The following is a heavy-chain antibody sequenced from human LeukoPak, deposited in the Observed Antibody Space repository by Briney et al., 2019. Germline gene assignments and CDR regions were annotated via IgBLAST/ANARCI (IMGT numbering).Heavy chain of an antibody. D-gene: IGHD3-22*01. CDR1: GGSFSGYY. V-gene: IGHV4-34*01. J-gene: IGHJ3*02. CDR2: INHSGST. CDR3: ARIAYYYDSSGRPDAFDI. Sequence: SETLSLTCAVYGGSFSGYYWSWIRQPPGKGLEWIGEINHSGSTNYNPSLKSRVTISVDTSKNQFSLKLSSVTAADTAVYYCARIAYYYDSSGRPDAFDIWGQGTMVTVSS.